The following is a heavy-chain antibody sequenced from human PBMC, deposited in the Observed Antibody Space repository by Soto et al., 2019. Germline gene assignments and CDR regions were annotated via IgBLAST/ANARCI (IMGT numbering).Heavy chain of an antibody. Sequence: QVQLVQSGTEVKMPGASVKVSCKASGYTFTGYYMHWVRQVPGQGLEWMGWINSRTGVTNYAQKFQGXVXXXRXXSISTAYMEVSRLKSDDTAVYYCARDGGEYGDYDYWGQGTLVTVSS. D-gene: IGHD4-17*01. J-gene: IGHJ4*02. CDR1: GYTFTGYY. CDR3: ARDGGEYGDYDY. V-gene: IGHV1-2*04. CDR2: INSRTGVT.